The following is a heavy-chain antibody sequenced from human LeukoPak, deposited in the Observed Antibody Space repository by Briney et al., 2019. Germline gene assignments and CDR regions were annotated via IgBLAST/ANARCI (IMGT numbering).Heavy chain of an antibody. J-gene: IGHJ4*02. CDR3: ARVQSKLVGATYGPFDY. CDR1: GGTFSSYA. Sequence: GASVTVSCKASGGTFSSYAISWVRQAPGQGLEWMGGTIPIFGTANYAQKFQGRVTITADESTSTAYMELSSLRSEDTAVYYCARVQSKLVGATYGPFDYWGQGTLFTASS. V-gene: IGHV1-69*13. CDR2: TIPIFGTA. D-gene: IGHD1-26*01.